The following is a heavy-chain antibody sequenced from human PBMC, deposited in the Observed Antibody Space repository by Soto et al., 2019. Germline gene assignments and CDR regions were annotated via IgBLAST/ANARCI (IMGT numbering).Heavy chain of an antibody. V-gene: IGHV4-31*03. Sequence: SETLSLTCTVSVGSISSGGYYWSWIRQHPGKGLEWIGYIYYSGSTYYNPSLKSRVTISVDTSKNQFSLKLSSVTAADTAVYYCARVVVAALYGYFDYWGQGTLVTVSS. CDR1: VGSISSGGYY. CDR3: ARVVVAALYGYFDY. J-gene: IGHJ4*02. D-gene: IGHD2-15*01. CDR2: IYYSGST.